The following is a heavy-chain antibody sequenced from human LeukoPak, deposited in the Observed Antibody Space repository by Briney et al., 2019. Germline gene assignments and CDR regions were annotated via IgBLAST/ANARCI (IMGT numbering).Heavy chain of an antibody. CDR2: ISGSGGST. D-gene: IGHD1-26*01. CDR3: AKQYSGSYYRCLFDY. Sequence: GGSLRLSCAASGFTFSSYAMSWVRQAPGKGLEWVSTISGSGGSTYYADSVKGRFTISRDNSKNTLYLQMNSLRAEDTAVYYCAKQYSGSYYRCLFDYWGQGTLVTVSS. J-gene: IGHJ4*02. V-gene: IGHV3-23*01. CDR1: GFTFSSYA.